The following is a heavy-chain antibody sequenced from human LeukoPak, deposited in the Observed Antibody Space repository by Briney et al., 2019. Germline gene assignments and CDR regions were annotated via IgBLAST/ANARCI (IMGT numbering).Heavy chain of an antibody. Sequence: GGSLRLSCAASRFSFSTYPMGWVRQAPGKGLEWVSGISASGDVTFHADPVKGRFTISRDNSKNTLYLQMTSLRAEDTAVYYCARSPLLWSGYYSYYYYMDVWGKGTTVTVSS. CDR2: ISASGDVT. V-gene: IGHV3-23*01. D-gene: IGHD3-3*01. CDR3: ARSPLLWSGYYSYYYYMDV. CDR1: RFSFSTYP. J-gene: IGHJ6*03.